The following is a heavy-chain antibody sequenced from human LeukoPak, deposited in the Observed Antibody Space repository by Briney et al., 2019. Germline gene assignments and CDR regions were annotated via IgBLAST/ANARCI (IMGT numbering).Heavy chain of an antibody. J-gene: IGHJ4*02. CDR3: ARESTMANFDY. CDR1: GFTVSSNY. CDR2: IYSGGST. Sequence: PGGSLRLSCAASGFTVSSNYMSWVRQAPGKGLEWGSVIYSGGSTYYADSVKGRFTISRDNSKNTLYLQMNSLRAEDTAVYYCARESTMANFDYWGQGTLVTVSS. D-gene: IGHD4/OR15-4a*01. V-gene: IGHV3-53*01.